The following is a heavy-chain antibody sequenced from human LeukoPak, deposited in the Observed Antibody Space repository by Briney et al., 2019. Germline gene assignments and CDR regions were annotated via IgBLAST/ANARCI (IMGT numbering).Heavy chain of an antibody. CDR1: GFTFNNYG. J-gene: IGHJ4*02. CDR3: AKDNDFWSGSYFDY. D-gene: IGHD3-3*01. Sequence: GGSLRLSCSASGFTFNNYGMSWVRQAPGKGLEWVSAISGSGGSTYYADSVKGRFTISRDNSKNTLYLQMNSLRAEDTAVYYCAKDNDFWSGSYFDYWGQGTLVTVSS. V-gene: IGHV3-23*01. CDR2: ISGSGGST.